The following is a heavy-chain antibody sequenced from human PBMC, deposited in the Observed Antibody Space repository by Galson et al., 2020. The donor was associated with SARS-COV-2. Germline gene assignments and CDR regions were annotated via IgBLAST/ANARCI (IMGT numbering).Heavy chain of an antibody. V-gene: IGHV1-2*06. CDR2: IEPTSGGT. D-gene: IGHD1-26*01. CDR3: ARDFPPWDPDH. J-gene: IGHJ4*02. Sequence: ASVKVSCKAPGYTFTDNYIHWIRVAPPQGLEWLGPIEPTSGGTIYAQKFLGRVTMTRDTSISTASMELSGLTSDDTALYYCARDFPPWDPDHWGQGTLVTVAS. CDR1: GYTFTDNY.